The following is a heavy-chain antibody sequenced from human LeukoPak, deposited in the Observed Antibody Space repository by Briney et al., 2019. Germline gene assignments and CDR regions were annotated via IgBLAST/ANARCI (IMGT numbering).Heavy chain of an antibody. J-gene: IGHJ5*02. D-gene: IGHD6-13*01. CDR2: ISYDGSNK. Sequence: PGGSLRLSCAASGFTFSSYGMHWVRQAPGKGLEWVAVISYDGSNKYYADSVKGRFTISRDNSKNTLYLQMNSLRAEDTAVYYCAKGRSSWYTLNWFDPWGQGTLVTVSS. CDR3: AKGRSSWYTLNWFDP. V-gene: IGHV3-30*18. CDR1: GFTFSSYG.